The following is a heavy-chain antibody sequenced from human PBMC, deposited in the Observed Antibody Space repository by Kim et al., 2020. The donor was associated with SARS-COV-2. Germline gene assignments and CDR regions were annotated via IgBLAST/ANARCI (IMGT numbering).Heavy chain of an antibody. Sequence: TNYAQRLQGRVTMTTDTSTSTAYMELRSLRSDDTAVYYCARWGSVWDFDYWGQGTLVTVSS. CDR2: T. V-gene: IGHV1-18*01. J-gene: IGHJ4*02. D-gene: IGHD3-16*01. CDR3: ARWGSVWDFDY.